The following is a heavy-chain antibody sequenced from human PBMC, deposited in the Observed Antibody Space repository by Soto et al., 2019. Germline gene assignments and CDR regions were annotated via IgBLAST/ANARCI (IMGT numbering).Heavy chain of an antibody. CDR2: IYYSGST. CDR1: GISVSTSDYY. D-gene: IGHD2-15*01. J-gene: IGHJ4*02. V-gene: IGHV4-39*01. Sequence: PSETLSLTCTVSGISVSTSDYYWGWVRQPPGKGLDWIGNIYYSGSTFYNPSLRSRVTSSVDTSKNQFSLRLNSVTAADTAVYFCAGFVVPASRNSDFDYWGQGTLVTVSS. CDR3: AGFVVPASRNSDFDY.